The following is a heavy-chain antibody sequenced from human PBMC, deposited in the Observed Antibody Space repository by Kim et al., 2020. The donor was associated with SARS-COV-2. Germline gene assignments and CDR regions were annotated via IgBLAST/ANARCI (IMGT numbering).Heavy chain of an antibody. CDR3: AKDRGGAFDVWYFDL. Sequence: GGSLRLSCAASGFTFSSYGMHWVRQAPGKGLEWVAVISYDGSNKYYADSVKGRFTISRDNSKNTLYLQMNSLRAEDTAVYYCAKDRGGAFDVWYFDLWGRGTLVTVSS. J-gene: IGHJ2*01. CDR2: ISYDGSNK. V-gene: IGHV3-30*18. D-gene: IGHD3-16*01. CDR1: GFTFSSYG.